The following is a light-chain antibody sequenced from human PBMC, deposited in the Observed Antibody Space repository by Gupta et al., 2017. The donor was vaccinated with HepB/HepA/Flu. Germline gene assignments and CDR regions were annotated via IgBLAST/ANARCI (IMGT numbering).Light chain of an antibody. V-gene: IGKV4-1*01. CDR3: QQYYDTPRT. Sequence: DIVMTQSPDSLAVCLGERARIKCKSSQSVLYSSDDKNYLAWYKQIPGQPPKLLIYWASTPESAAPDRFSGSGSVTYFTLTINSLQAEVVAVYYCQQYYDTPRTFGQWTKLEIK. J-gene: IGKJ1*01. CDR2: WAS. CDR1: QSVLYSSDDKNY.